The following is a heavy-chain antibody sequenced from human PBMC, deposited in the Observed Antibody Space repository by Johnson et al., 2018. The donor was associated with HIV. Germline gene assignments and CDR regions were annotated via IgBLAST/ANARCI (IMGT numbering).Heavy chain of an antibody. V-gene: IGHV3-11*04. CDR1: GFTFSDYY. CDR3: AKDRTIHDAFDI. J-gene: IGHJ3*02. D-gene: IGHD5-18*01. Sequence: QMLLVESGGGLVKPGGSLRLSCAASGFTFSDYYMSWIRQAPGKGLEWVSYISSSGSTIYYADSVKGRFTISRDNAKNTLYLQINSLRAEDTAVYYCAKDRTIHDAFDIWGQGTMVTVSS. CDR2: ISSSGSTI.